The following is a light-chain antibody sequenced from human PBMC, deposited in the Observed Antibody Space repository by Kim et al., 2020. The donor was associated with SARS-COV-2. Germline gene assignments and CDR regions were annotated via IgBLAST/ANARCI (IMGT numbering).Light chain of an antibody. J-gene: IGLJ2*01. V-gene: IGLV1-40*01. CDR1: SSNIGAPYD. Sequence: RVSMSCTGSSSNIGAPYDVHWYQQLPGAAPKLLIYADTNRPSGVSDRFSASKSGTSASLAITGLQPDDEATYYCQSYDGDLSSSVFGGGTQLTVL. CDR3: QSYDGDLSSSV. CDR2: ADT.